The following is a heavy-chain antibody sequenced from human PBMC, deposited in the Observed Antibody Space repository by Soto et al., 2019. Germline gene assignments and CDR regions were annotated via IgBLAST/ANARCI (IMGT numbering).Heavy chain of an antibody. J-gene: IGHJ6*02. D-gene: IGHD3-3*02. CDR2: IWYDGSNK. CDR3: ARLLGRIRGQKGGYGMDV. V-gene: IGHV3-33*01. CDR1: GFTFSSYG. Sequence: QVQLVESGGGVVQPGRSLRLSCAASGFTFSSYGMHWVRQAPGKGLEWVAVIWYDGSNKYYADSVKGRFTISRDNSKNTLYLQMNSLRAEDTAVYYCARLLGRIRGQKGGYGMDVWGQGTTVTDSS.